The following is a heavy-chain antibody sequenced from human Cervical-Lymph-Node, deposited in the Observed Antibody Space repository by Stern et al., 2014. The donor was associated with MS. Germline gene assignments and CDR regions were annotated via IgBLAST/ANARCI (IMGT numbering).Heavy chain of an antibody. V-gene: IGHV2-5*02. CDR2: IYWDDNE. J-gene: IGHJ5*02. D-gene: IGHD2-21*02. CDR3: AHRREGYGDDAWFDT. CDR1: GFSLTTNGIH. Sequence: ESGPTLVKPTQTLTLTCTFSGFSLTTNGIHVGWIRQPPGKALEWLALIYWDDNERYSPSLKSRLPITKDTSKNEVVLTMTNMDPVDTATYYCAHRREGYGDDAWFDTWGQGTLVTVSS.